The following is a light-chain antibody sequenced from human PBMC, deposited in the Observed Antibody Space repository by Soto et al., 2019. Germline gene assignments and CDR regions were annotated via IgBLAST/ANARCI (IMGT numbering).Light chain of an antibody. V-gene: IGLV2-23*01. Sequence: QSALTQPASVSGSPGQSITISCSGTSSDVGSYNLVSWYQQHPGKAPKLMIYEGSKRPSGVSNRFSGSKSGNTASLTISGLQAEDEADYYCCSYAGSGLYVVFGGGTQLTVL. CDR1: SSDVGSYNL. J-gene: IGLJ2*01. CDR3: CSYAGSGLYVV. CDR2: EGS.